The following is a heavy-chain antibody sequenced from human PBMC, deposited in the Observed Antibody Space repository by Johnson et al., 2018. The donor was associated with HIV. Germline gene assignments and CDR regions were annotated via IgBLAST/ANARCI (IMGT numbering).Heavy chain of an antibody. CDR1: GFSLSDYD. D-gene: IGHD2-2*01. Sequence: VQLVESGGGLVQPGGSLRLSCAASGFSLSDYDMHWVRQHLGKGLEWVSEIDTVGDTYYPASFKGRFTTSRENAKNSFDLQMNSLTAGDTAVYYCSRRSTRSDGFDLWGQGTMVTVSS. CDR2: IDTVGDT. CDR3: SRRSTRSDGFDL. V-gene: IGHV3-13*01. J-gene: IGHJ3*01.